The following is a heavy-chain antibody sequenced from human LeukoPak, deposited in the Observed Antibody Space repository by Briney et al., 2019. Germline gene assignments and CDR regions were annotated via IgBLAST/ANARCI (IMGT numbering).Heavy chain of an antibody. CDR3: ARGGYDFWSGGNWFDH. CDR2: INHSGST. CDR1: GGSFSGYY. Sequence: PSETLSLTCAVYGGSFSGYYWSWLRQPPGKGLEWIGEINHSGSTNYNPSLKSRVTISVGTSKNQFSLKLSSVTAADTAVYYCARGGYDFWSGGNWFDHWGQGTLVTVSS. D-gene: IGHD3-3*01. J-gene: IGHJ5*02. V-gene: IGHV4-34*01.